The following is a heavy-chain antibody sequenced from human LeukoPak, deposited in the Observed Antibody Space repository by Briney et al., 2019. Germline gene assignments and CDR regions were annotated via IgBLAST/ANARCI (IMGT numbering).Heavy chain of an antibody. J-gene: IGHJ5*02. CDR1: GFTFSSYA. V-gene: IGHV3-23*01. CDR3: AKAGGSGWYFYWFDP. D-gene: IGHD6-19*01. Sequence: GGSLRLSCAASGFTFSSYAMSWVRRAPGKGLEWVSSISGSGVSTYYADSVKGRFTISRDNSTNTLYLQMNSLRAEDTAVYYCAKAGGSGWYFYWFDPWGQGTLVTVSS. CDR2: ISGSGVST.